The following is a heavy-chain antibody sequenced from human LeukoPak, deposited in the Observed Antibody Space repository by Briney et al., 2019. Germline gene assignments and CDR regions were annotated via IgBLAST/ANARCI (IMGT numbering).Heavy chain of an antibody. CDR2: IYYSGST. CDR1: GGSISSSSYY. J-gene: IGHJ5*02. V-gene: IGHV4-39*01. CDR3: ARCNIGYGQVANWFDP. Sequence: SETLSLTCTVSGGSISSSSYYWGWIRQPPGKGLEWIGSIYYSGSTYYNPSLKSRVTISVDTSKNQFSLKLSSVTAADTAVYNCARCNIGYGQVANWFDPWGQGTLVTVSS. D-gene: IGHD5-18*01.